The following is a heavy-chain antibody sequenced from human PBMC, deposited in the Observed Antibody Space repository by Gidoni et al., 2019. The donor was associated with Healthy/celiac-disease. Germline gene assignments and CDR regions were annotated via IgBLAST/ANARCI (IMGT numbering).Heavy chain of an antibody. V-gene: IGHV3-30-3*01. Sequence: QVQLVESGGGVVQPGRSLRLSCAASGFTFSRYAMHWVRQAPGKGLEWVAVISYDGSNKYYADSVKGRFTISRDNSKNTLYLQMNSLRAEDTAVYYCARAHRIAARPEGAFDIWGQGTMVTVSS. CDR3: ARAHRIAARPEGAFDI. CDR2: ISYDGSNK. J-gene: IGHJ3*02. D-gene: IGHD6-6*01. CDR1: GFTFSRYA.